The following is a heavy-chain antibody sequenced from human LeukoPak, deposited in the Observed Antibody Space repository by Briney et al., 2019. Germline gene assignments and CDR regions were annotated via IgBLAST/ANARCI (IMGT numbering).Heavy chain of an antibody. J-gene: IGHJ4*02. CDR2: IYPGDSDT. Sequence: GASRKISGKGSGYSFTSYWIGCGRQMPGKGLEWMGIIYPGDSDTRYSPSFQGQVTISADKSISTAYLQWSSLKASDTAMYYCARLLLPGGWYVYWGQGTLVTVSS. V-gene: IGHV5-51*01. CDR1: GYSFTSYW. CDR3: ARLLLPGGWYVY. D-gene: IGHD6-19*01.